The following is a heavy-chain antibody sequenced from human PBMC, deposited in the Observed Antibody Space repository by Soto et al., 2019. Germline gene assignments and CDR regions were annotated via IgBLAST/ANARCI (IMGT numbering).Heavy chain of an antibody. V-gene: IGHV4-59*01. CDR2: IYYSGST. J-gene: IGHJ4*02. Sequence: SETLSLTCTVSGGSISSYYLSWIRQAPGKGLEWIGYIYYSGSTNYNPSLKSRVTISVDTSKNQFSLKLSSVTAADTAVYYCARVMNSSGWYYFDYWGQGTLVTVSS. D-gene: IGHD6-19*01. CDR3: ARVMNSSGWYYFDY. CDR1: GGSISSYY.